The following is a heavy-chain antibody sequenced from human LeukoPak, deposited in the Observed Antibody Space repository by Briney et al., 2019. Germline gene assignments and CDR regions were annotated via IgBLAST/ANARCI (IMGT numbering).Heavy chain of an antibody. D-gene: IGHD4/OR15-4a*01. J-gene: IGHJ6*02. CDR1: GFTLSGYW. CDR3: ARFRVPYYYYGMDV. Sequence: GGSLRLSCAASGFTLSGYWMSWVRQAPGKGLEWVANMNQDGSDKNYVDSVRGRFTISRDNSKNTLYLQMNSLRAEDTAVYYCARFRVPYYYYGMDVWGQGTTVTVSS. CDR2: MNQDGSDK. V-gene: IGHV3-7*01.